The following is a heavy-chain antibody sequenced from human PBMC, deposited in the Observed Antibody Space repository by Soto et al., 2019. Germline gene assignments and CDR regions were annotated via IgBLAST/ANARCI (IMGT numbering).Heavy chain of an antibody. V-gene: IGHV4-4*07. CDR1: GGSISSFY. CDR2: IYLSGTT. Sequence: SETLPLTCTVSGGSISSFYWNWIRLSAGKRLEWIGRIYLSGTTTYNPSLQSRVTMSVDTSKNQFSLKLSSLTAADTAVYYCARSPSTSSIGTFDIWGQGTQVTVSS. CDR3: ARSPSTSSIGTFDI. D-gene: IGHD6-6*01. J-gene: IGHJ3*02.